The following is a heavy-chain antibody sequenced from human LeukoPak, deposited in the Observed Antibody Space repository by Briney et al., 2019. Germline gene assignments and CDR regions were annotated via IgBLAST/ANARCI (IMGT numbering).Heavy chain of an antibody. CDR3: GRGPGWTIAARRLDQ. V-gene: IGHV4-34*01. J-gene: IGHJ5*02. D-gene: IGHD6-6*01. Sequence: SETLSLTCAVYGGSFSGYYWSWIRQPPGKGLEWIGEIKHSGSTNYNPSLKSRVSISVDMSKNQFSLKLTSVTAADTAIYYCGRGPGWTIAARRLDQWGRGTLVTVSS. CDR2: IKHSGST. CDR1: GGSFSGYY.